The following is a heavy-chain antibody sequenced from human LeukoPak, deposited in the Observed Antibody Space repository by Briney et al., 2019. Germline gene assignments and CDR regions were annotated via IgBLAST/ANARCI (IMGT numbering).Heavy chain of an antibody. CDR3: ARGRGYSARFDP. J-gene: IGHJ5*02. Sequence: SETLSLTCTVSGGSISSYYWSWIRQPPGKGLEWIGYIYYSGSTNYNPSLKSRVTISVDTSKNQFSLKLSSVTAADTAVYYCARGRGYSARFDPWGQGTLVTVSS. CDR2: IYYSGST. CDR1: GGSISSYY. V-gene: IGHV4-59*12. D-gene: IGHD5-18*01.